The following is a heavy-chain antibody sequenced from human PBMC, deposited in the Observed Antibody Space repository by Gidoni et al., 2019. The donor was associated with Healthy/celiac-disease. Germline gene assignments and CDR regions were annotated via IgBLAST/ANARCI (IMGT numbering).Heavy chain of an antibody. CDR3: ARDGDIVVVPAAIPLMDV. V-gene: IGHV3-30*04. CDR1: GFTFSSYA. CDR2: ISYDGSNK. Sequence: QVQLVESGGGVVQPGRSLRLSCAASGFTFSSYAMHWVRQAPGKGLEWVAVISYDGSNKYYADSLKGRFTITRDNSKNTLYLQMNSLRAEDKAVYYCARDGDIVVVPAAIPLMDVWGQGTTVTVSS. D-gene: IGHD2-2*01. J-gene: IGHJ6*02.